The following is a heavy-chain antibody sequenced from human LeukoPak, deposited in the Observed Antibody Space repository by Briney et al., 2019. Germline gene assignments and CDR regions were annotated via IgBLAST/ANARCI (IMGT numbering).Heavy chain of an antibody. CDR3: ARDSRYSSSWYWFDP. J-gene: IGHJ5*02. Sequence: SETLSLTCTVSGGSISSYYWSWIRQPAGKGLEWIGRIYTSGSTNYNPSLKSRVTMSVDTSKNQFSLKLSSVTAADTAVYYCARDSRYSSSWYWFDPWGQGNLVTVSS. D-gene: IGHD6-13*01. CDR1: GGSISSYY. V-gene: IGHV4-4*07. CDR2: IYTSGST.